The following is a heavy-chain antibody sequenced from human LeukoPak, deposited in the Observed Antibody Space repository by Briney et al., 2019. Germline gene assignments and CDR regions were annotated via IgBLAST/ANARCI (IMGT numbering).Heavy chain of an antibody. J-gene: IGHJ4*02. CDR3: AREDSSHFWDY. D-gene: IGHD2-15*01. V-gene: IGHV4-30-4*08. CDR1: GDSISSGNHY. CDR2: ISYSGTT. Sequence: SRTLYLTFTVSGDSISSGNHYWSWIRQPPGKGLEWFGYISYSGTTYYSASLKSRVTISVDTSTNQFSLKLVSVTAADTAVYYCAREDSSHFWDYWGQGTLVTVSS.